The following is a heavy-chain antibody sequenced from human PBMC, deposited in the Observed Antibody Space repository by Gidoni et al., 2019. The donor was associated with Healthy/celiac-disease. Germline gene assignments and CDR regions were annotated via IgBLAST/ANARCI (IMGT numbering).Heavy chain of an antibody. CDR2: IRYDGSNK. Sequence: QVQLVESGGGVVQPGGSLSLSCAPSGFTFSSYGMHWVRQAPGKGLEWVAFIRYDGSNKYYADSVKGRFTISRDNSKNTLYLQMNSLRAEDTAVYYCAKDGGHDSSGYFFDYWGQGTLVTVSS. J-gene: IGHJ4*02. V-gene: IGHV3-30*02. D-gene: IGHD3-22*01. CDR3: AKDGGHDSSGYFFDY. CDR1: GFTFSSYG.